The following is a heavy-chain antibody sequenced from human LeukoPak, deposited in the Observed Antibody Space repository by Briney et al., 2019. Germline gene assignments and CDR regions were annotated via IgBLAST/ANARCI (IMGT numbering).Heavy chain of an antibody. CDR1: GGTFSSYA. V-gene: IGHV1-69*13. Sequence: ASVKVSCKASGGTFSSYAISWVRQATGQGLEWMGGIIPIFGTANYAQKFQGRVTITADESTSTAYMELSSLRSEDTAVYYCARDMSYYDFWSGSPTYYYYGMDVWGQGTTVTVSS. CDR3: ARDMSYYDFWSGSPTYYYYGMDV. J-gene: IGHJ6*02. D-gene: IGHD3-3*01. CDR2: IIPIFGTA.